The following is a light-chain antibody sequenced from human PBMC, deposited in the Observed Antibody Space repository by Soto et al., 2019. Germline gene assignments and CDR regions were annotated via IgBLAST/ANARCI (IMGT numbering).Light chain of an antibody. J-gene: IGLJ1*01. CDR2: EVS. CDR3: SSYTSSSIDYV. V-gene: IGLV2-14*01. Sequence: QSGLTQPASVSGSPGQSITISCTGTSSDVGGYNYVSWYQQHPGKAPKLMIYEVSNWPSGVSNRFSGSKSGNTASLTISGLQAEDEADYYCSSYTSSSIDYVFGTGTKLTVL. CDR1: SSDVGGYNY.